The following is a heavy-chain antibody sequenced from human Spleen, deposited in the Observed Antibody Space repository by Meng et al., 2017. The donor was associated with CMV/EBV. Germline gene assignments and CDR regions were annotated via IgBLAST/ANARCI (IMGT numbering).Heavy chain of an antibody. CDR2: ITTGSVTV. CDR3: TRDTLINDYVWGSYDFDY. Sequence: GESLKISCAASGFTFSRYEMHWARQAPGKGLEWLSHITTGSVTVYYADSVKGRCTSSRDDATNSLYLHMNSLRAEDTAVYYCTRDTLINDYVWGSYDFDYWGQGTLVTVSS. CDR1: GFTFSRYE. D-gene: IGHD3-16*01. J-gene: IGHJ4*02. V-gene: IGHV3-48*03.